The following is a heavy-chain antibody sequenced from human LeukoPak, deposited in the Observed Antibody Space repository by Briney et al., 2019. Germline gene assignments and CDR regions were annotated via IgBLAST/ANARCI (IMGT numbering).Heavy chain of an antibody. D-gene: IGHD3-22*01. J-gene: IGHJ3*02. CDR3: ARDGPNYYDSSGYYARGTFDI. V-gene: IGHV4-4*07. Sequence: SETLSLTCTVSGGSISNYYWSWIRQPAGKGLEWIGHIYTSGSTNYNPSLKGRVTMSVDTSKNQFSLKLSSVTAADTAVYYCARDGPNYYDSSGYYARGTFDIWGQGTMVTVSS. CDR1: GGSISNYY. CDR2: IYTSGST.